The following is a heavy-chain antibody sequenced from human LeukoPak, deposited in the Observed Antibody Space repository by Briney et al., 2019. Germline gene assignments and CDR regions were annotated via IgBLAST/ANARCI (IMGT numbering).Heavy chain of an antibody. Sequence: PSETPSLTCTVSGYSISSGYYWGWIRQPPGKGLEWIGSIYHSGSTYYNPSLKSRVTISVDKSKNQFSLKLSSVTAADTAVYYCAKESNSSDNWYFDLWGRGTLVTVSS. CDR3: AKESNSSDNWYFDL. CDR1: GYSISSGYY. V-gene: IGHV4-38-2*02. CDR2: IYHSGST. D-gene: IGHD2/OR15-2a*01. J-gene: IGHJ2*01.